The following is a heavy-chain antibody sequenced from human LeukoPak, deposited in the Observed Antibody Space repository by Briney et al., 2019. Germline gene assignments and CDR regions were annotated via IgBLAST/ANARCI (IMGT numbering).Heavy chain of an antibody. Sequence: GRSLRLSCAASGFIFSSYGMHWVRQAPGKGLEWVAVIWYDGSNKYYADSVKGRFTISRDNSKNTLYLQMNSLRAEDTAVYYCAREGDSSSSGCDYWGQGTLVTVSS. D-gene: IGHD6-6*01. J-gene: IGHJ4*02. CDR3: AREGDSSSSGCDY. V-gene: IGHV3-33*01. CDR1: GFIFSSYG. CDR2: IWYDGSNK.